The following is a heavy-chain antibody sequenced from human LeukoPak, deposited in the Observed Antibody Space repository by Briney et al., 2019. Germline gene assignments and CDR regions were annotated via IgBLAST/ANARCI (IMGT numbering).Heavy chain of an antibody. V-gene: IGHV4-39*01. CDR3: ARHPGYSSGWWYFDF. CDR2: INYSGTI. Sequence: KPSETLPLTCNVSGGSINSNNHYWGWIRQPPGKGLEWLGSINYSGTIFYSPSLNSRVTISVDTSGSQFSLKLTSATAADTAVYYCARHPGYSSGWWYFDFWGQGTLVTVSS. J-gene: IGHJ4*02. D-gene: IGHD5-18*01. CDR1: GGSINSNNHY.